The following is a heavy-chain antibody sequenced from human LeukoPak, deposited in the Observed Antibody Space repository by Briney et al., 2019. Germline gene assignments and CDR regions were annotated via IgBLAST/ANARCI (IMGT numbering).Heavy chain of an antibody. CDR2: INQGGSQK. V-gene: IGHV3-7*01. Sequence: AGGSLRLFCAAAGFTFGSCWMSWVRQTPGEGLEWLANINQGGSQKFYVDSVKGRFTISRDNANHSMYMQMTSVRTEETAVYYCWCRWDYWGQGTLVTVSS. CDR3: WCRWDY. CDR1: GFTFGSCW. J-gene: IGHJ4*02. D-gene: IGHD2-8*02.